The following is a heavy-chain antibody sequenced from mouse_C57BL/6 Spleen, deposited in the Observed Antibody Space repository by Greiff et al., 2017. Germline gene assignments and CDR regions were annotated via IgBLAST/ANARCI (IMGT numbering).Heavy chain of an antibody. V-gene: IGHV3-6*01. CDR2: ISYDGSN. CDR3: ARLITTVAYYYDY. Sequence: VQLQQSGPGLVKPSQSLSLTCSVTGYSITSGYYWNWIRQFPGNKLEWMGNISYDGSNNYNPPLKNRISITRDTSKNKFFLKLNSVTTEDTATYYCARLITTVAYYYDYWGQGTTLTVSS. J-gene: IGHJ2*01. CDR1: GYSITSGYY. D-gene: IGHD1-1*01.